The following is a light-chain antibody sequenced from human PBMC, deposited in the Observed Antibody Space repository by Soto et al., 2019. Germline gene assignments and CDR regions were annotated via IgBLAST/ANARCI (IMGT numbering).Light chain of an antibody. J-gene: IGLJ1*01. CDR3: QSYDSGLSGYV. Sequence: QSVLTQPPSVSGAPGQRVTISCTGSSSNIGAGYDVHWYQQLPGTAPKLLIYGNSNRPSGVPDRFSGSKSGTSASLAITGLSADDEADYYCQSYDSGLSGYVFGTGTKLTVL. CDR1: SSNIGAGYD. V-gene: IGLV1-40*01. CDR2: GNS.